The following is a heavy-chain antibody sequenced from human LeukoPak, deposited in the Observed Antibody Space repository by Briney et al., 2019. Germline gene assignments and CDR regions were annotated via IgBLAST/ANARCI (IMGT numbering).Heavy chain of an antibody. CDR3: ARQTGSGLFILP. D-gene: IGHD3/OR15-3a*01. CDR1: GGSFSGYY. Sequence: ASETLSLTCAVYGGSFSGYYWSWIRQPPGKGLEWIGEINHSGSTNYNPSLKSRVTISVDTSKNQFSLRLTSVTAADTDVYYCARQTGSGLFILPGGQGTLVTVSS. V-gene: IGHV4-34*01. J-gene: IGHJ4*02. CDR2: INHSGST.